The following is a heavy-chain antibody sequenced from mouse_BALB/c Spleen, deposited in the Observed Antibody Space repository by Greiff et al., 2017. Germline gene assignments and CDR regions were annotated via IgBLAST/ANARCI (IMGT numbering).Heavy chain of an antibody. CDR3: ARHGTGGFDY. CDR2: ISSGGSYT. Sequence: EVMLVESGGDLVKPGGSLKLSCAASGFTFSSYGMSWVRQTPDKRLEWVATISSGGSYTYYPDSVKGRFTISRDNAKNTLYLQMSSLKSEDTAMYYCARHGTGGFDYWGQGTTLTVSS. V-gene: IGHV5-6*01. J-gene: IGHJ2*01. D-gene: IGHD4-1*01. CDR1: GFTFSSYG.